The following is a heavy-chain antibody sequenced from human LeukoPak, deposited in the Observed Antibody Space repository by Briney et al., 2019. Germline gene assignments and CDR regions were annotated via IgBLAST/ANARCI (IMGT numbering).Heavy chain of an antibody. D-gene: IGHD2-15*01. J-gene: IGHJ6*02. V-gene: IGHV1-8*01. CDR2: MNPNSGNT. CDR1: GYTFNSYD. Sequence: ASVKVSCKACGYTFNSYDINWVRQATGQGLEWMGWMNPNSGNTGYAQKLQGRVTMTRNTSISTAYMELSSLRSEDTAGYYCARGLCSGGSCYAPSDVWGQGTTVTVSS. CDR3: ARGLCSGGSCYAPSDV.